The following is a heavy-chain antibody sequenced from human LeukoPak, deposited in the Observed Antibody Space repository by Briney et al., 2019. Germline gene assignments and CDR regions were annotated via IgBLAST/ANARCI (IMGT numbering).Heavy chain of an antibody. CDR1: GGTFSSYA. J-gene: IGHJ1*01. CDR2: IIPLFGTA. V-gene: IGHV1-69*05. Sequence: VASVKVSCTASGGTFSSYAISWVRQAPGQGLGWMGGIIPLFGTANYAQKFQGRVTVTTDDPTSTAYMELSSLRSEDTAVYYCARTLGYCNTGACYMSEYLQHWGQGTLVTVFS. CDR3: ARTLGYCNTGACYMSEYLQH. D-gene: IGHD2-8*01.